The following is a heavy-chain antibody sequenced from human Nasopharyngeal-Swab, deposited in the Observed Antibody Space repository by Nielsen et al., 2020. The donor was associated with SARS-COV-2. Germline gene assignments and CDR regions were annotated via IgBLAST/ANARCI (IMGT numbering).Heavy chain of an antibody. D-gene: IGHD3/OR15-3a*01. CDR1: GFTFSSYA. CDR2: IDSDGSST. Sequence: GESLKISCAASGFTFSSYAMTWVRQAPGKGLLWVAHIDSDGSSTTYADSVKGRFTISRDNAKNTLYLQMNSLRAEDTAVYYCARQRGGIVILTLDPWGQGTLVTVSS. CDR3: ARQRGGIVILTLDP. V-gene: IGHV3-74*01. J-gene: IGHJ5*02.